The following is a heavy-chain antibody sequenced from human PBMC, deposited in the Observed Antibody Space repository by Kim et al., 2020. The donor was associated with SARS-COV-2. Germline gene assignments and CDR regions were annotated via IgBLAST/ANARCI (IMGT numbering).Heavy chain of an antibody. J-gene: IGHJ6*02. CDR3: ARAPQTSRYFDWLSPRDYGMDV. CDR1: GYTFTGYY. D-gene: IGHD3-9*01. Sequence: ASVKVSCKASGYTFTGYYMHWVRQAPGQGLEWMGWINPNSGGTNYAQKFQGWVTMTRDTSISTAYMELSRLRSDDTAVYYCARAPQTSRYFDWLSPRDYGMDVWGQGTTVTVSS. V-gene: IGHV1-2*04. CDR2: INPNSGGT.